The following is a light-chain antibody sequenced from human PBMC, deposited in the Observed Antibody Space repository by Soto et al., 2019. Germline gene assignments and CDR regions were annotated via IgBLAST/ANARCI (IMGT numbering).Light chain of an antibody. CDR3: CSYAGGSTYV. CDR2: EVY. Sequence: QSALTQPASVSGSPGQSITISCTGTSSDVGHYNFVSWYQQYPGKAPKVMIYEVYEWPSGVSDRFSGSKSGSTASLTISGLQVEDEADYYCCSYAGGSTYVFGTGTKVTVL. J-gene: IGLJ1*01. CDR1: SSDVGHYNF. V-gene: IGLV2-23*02.